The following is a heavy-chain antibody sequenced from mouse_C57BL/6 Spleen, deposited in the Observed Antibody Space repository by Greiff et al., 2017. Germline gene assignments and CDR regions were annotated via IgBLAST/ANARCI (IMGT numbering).Heavy chain of an antibody. Sequence: EVKLMESGPGLVKPSQSLSLTCSVTGYSITSGYYWNWIRQFPGNKLEWMGYISYDGSNNYNPSLKNRISITRDTSKNQFFLKLNSVTTEDTATYYGAKRGFYGSSSTWFAYWGQGTLVTVSA. CDR3: AKRGFYGSSSTWFAY. CDR1: GYSITSGYY. D-gene: IGHD1-1*01. CDR2: ISYDGSN. V-gene: IGHV3-6*01. J-gene: IGHJ3*01.